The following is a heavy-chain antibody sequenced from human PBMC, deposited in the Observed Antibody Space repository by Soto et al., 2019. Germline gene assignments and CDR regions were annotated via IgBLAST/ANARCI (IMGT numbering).Heavy chain of an antibody. CDR2: IYYTGST. J-gene: IGHJ4*02. V-gene: IGHV4-31*03. Sequence: SLSLACSVYVASIRSGGDYWSWHLQSPGKGLEWIGHIYYTGSTFSSPSLKSRLTISLDTSKNLFSLDLRSVTTADTAMYYCARIEMASIKWGRGTLVTVSS. CDR1: VASIRSGGDY. CDR3: ARIEMASIK.